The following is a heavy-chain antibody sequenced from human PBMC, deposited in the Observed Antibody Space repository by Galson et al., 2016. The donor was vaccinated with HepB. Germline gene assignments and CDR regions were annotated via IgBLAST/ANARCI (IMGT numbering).Heavy chain of an antibody. CDR1: AYRFTGRT. CDR2: INPGNGDT. J-gene: IGHJ3*02. Sequence: SVKVSCKASAYRFTGRTMHWVRQAPGQGLEWLGWINPGNGDTVYAQKFRGRVTMGRDATSINTVHMELSGLASDDTSMYFCATETSNGRPDPFDIWGQGTMVTVSS. CDR3: ATETSNGRPDPFDI. V-gene: IGHV1-2*02. D-gene: IGHD2-8*01.